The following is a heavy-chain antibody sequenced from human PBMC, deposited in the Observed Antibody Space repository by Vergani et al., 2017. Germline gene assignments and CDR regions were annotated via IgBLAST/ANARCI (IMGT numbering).Heavy chain of an antibody. J-gene: IGHJ3*02. CDR2: LSASDRRP. V-gene: IGHV3-23*04. CDR3: AKVGRSEVAGTFGAFDI. Sequence: VQLVESGGGLVKPGGSLRLSCTASGFTFIMHAMSWVRQAPGKGLEWVATLSASDRRPHYADSVKGRFTISRDISKNTLFLHMNSLRPEDTAVYYCAKVGRSEVAGTFGAFDIWGQGTMVTVSS. CDR1: GFTFIMHA. D-gene: IGHD6-19*01.